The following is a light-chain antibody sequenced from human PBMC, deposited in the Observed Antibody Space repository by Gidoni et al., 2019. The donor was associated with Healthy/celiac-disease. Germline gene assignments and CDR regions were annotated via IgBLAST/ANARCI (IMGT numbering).Light chain of an antibody. CDR2: DDK. J-gene: IGLJ1*01. CDR1: DIASQS. Sequence: SYVLTQPPSEAVATGQTAKVTCGGDDIASQSVHWYHQKPGQAPVLVVYDDKDRPSGIPDRFSGANSGNTATLTITRIEPGDEADYYCQVWDSLTDHYVFGGGTKVTVL. CDR3: QVWDSLTDHYV. V-gene: IGLV3-21*02.